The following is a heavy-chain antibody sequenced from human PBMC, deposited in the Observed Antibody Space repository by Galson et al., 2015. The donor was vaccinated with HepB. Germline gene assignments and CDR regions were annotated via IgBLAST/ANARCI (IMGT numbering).Heavy chain of an antibody. CDR3: ARARSTYDAFGM. D-gene: IGHD5/OR15-5a*01. V-gene: IGHV1-46*01. J-gene: IGHJ3*02. CDR2: INASGGSA. CDR1: GYTFTRYY. Sequence: SVKVSCKASGYTFTRYYIHWVRQAPGQGLEWIGIINASGGSASYAQKFQGGVTMTRDTSTSTVYMELSSPRIEDTAVYYCARARSTYDAFGMWGQGTMVTVSP.